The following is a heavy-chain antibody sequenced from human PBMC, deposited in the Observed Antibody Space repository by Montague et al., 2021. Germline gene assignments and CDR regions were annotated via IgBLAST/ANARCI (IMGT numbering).Heavy chain of an antibody. CDR3: ARVFSSWYVGWFDP. CDR2: IYYSGNS. Sequence: SETLSLTCTVLGASITSNIYYWGWIRQSPGKGLEWIGSIYYSGNSFYQPSLKSRITMAVDTSKNQFSLKLSSVTAADTAIYYCARVFSSWYVGWFDPWGQGTLVTVSS. V-gene: IGHV4-39*07. CDR1: GASITSNIYY. D-gene: IGHD6-13*01. J-gene: IGHJ5*02.